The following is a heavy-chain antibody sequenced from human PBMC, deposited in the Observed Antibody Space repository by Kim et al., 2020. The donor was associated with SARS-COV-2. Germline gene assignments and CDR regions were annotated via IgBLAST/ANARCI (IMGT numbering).Heavy chain of an antibody. CDR2: IWYDGSNK. CDR3: ARGVVAARPTRYYGMDV. CDR1: GFTFSSYG. Sequence: GGSLRLSCAASGFTFSSYGMHWVRQAPGKGLEWVAVIWYDGSNKYYADSVKGRFTISRDNSKNTLYLQMNSLRAEDTAVYYCARGVVAARPTRYYGMDVWGQGTTVTVSS. J-gene: IGHJ6*02. V-gene: IGHV3-33*01. D-gene: IGHD6-6*01.